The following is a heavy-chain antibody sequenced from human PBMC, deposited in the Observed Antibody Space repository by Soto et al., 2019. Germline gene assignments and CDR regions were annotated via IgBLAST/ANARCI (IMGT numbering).Heavy chain of an antibody. D-gene: IGHD3-16*01. V-gene: IGHV3-23*01. CDR3: VKGGWLDF. J-gene: IGHJ5*01. Sequence: DVQLLESGGGLVQPGGSLRLSCAASGFTFNTFEMSWVRQAPGRGLEWVSFISDDSSRTYYADAVKGRFTISRDNSKYTLYLQMNSLTAEDTAVYACVKGGWLDFWGQGTLVTVSS. CDR1: GFTFNTFE. CDR2: ISDDSSRT.